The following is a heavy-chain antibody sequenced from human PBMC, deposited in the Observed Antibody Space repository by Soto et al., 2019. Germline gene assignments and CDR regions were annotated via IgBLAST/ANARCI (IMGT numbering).Heavy chain of an antibody. D-gene: IGHD6-13*01. Sequence: PSETLSLTCAVYGGSFSGYYWSWIRQPPGKGLEWIGEINHSGSTNYNPSLKSRVTISVDTSKNQFSLKLSSVTAADTAVYYCARGRGSRWYRGNNWFDPWGQGTLVTVSS. CDR1: GGSFSGYY. V-gene: IGHV4-34*01. J-gene: IGHJ5*02. CDR3: ARGRGSRWYRGNNWFDP. CDR2: INHSGST.